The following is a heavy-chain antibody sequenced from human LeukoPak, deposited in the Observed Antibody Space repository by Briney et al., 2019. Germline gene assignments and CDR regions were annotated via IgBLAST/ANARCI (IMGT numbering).Heavy chain of an antibody. Sequence: PGGSLRLSCEASGLSLSNYPMHWVRQAPGKGLEWITLITYDGAFDGGKTYYADSVKGRFTVSRDKSKNTLYMQMNSLRTEDTAMYYCARAGIRSSSPVYYYYGMDVWGQGTTVTVSS. CDR1: GLSLSNYP. D-gene: IGHD6-13*01. V-gene: IGHV3-30*01. J-gene: IGHJ6*02. CDR3: ARAGIRSSSPVYYYYGMDV. CDR2: ITYDGAFDGGKT.